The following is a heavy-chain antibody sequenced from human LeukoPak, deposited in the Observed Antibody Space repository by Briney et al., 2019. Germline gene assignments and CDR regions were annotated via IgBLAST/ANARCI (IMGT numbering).Heavy chain of an antibody. CDR3: ARDEYYYDSSGYYPADAFDI. Sequence: SETLSLTCTVSGGSISSYYWSWIRQPAGKGLEWIGRIYTSGSTNYNPSLKGRVTMSVDTSKNQFSLKLCSVTAADTAVYYCARDEYYYDSSGYYPADAFDIWGQGTMVTVSS. D-gene: IGHD3-22*01. J-gene: IGHJ3*02. CDR1: GGSISSYY. V-gene: IGHV4-4*07. CDR2: IYTSGST.